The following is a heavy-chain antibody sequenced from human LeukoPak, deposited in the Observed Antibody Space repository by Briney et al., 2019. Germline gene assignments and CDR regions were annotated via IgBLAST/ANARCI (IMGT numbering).Heavy chain of an antibody. CDR2: INSDGSST. CDR1: GFTFSSYW. D-gene: IGHD3-22*01. Sequence: GGSLRLSCAASGFTFSSYWMHWVRQAPGKGLVWVSRINSDGSSTSYADSVKGRFTISRDNAKNTLYLQMNSLRAEDTAVYYCARGSTMIVAINWFDPWGQGTLVTVSS. V-gene: IGHV3-74*01. CDR3: ARGSTMIVAINWFDP. J-gene: IGHJ5*02.